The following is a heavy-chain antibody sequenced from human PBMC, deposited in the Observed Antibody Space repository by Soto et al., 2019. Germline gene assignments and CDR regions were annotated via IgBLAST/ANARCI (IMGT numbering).Heavy chain of an antibody. CDR2: IHAGNGDT. J-gene: IGHJ4*02. D-gene: IGHD2-15*01. CDR3: ARGVAFLDY. Sequence: ASVKVSCKASGYTFSSYAIHWVRQAPGQGLEWMGWIHAGNGDTKYSQSFQGRVTISRDTSATTAYMELNSLRSEDTAVYYCARGVAFLDYWGQGTLVTVSS. V-gene: IGHV1-3*01. CDR1: GYTFSSYA.